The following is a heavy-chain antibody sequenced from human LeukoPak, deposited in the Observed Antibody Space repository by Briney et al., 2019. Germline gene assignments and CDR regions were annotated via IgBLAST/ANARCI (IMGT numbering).Heavy chain of an antibody. CDR1: GGSISSSNYY. Sequence: PSETLSLTCTVSGGSISSSNYYWGWIRQPPGKGLEWLGNIYYSGSTYYNPSLKSRVTISVDTPKNQFSLKLSSVTATDTAVYYCARQDGYCSSTNCTGYFDSWGQGTLVTVSS. V-gene: IGHV4-39*01. CDR3: ARQDGYCSSTNCTGYFDS. D-gene: IGHD2-2*03. J-gene: IGHJ4*02. CDR2: IYYSGST.